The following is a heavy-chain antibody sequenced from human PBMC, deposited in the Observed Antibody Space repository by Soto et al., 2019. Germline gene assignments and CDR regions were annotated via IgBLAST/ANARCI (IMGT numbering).Heavy chain of an antibody. CDR2: MNPNSGNT. CDR1: GYTFTSYD. D-gene: IGHD3-3*01. Sequence: ASVKVSCKASGYTFTSYDINWVRQATGQGLEWMGWMNPNSGNTGYAQKFQGRVTMTRNTSISTAYMELSSLRSEDTAVYYCAICLVPPYYDFWSGYSTIWFDPWGQGNLVTVSS. J-gene: IGHJ5*02. V-gene: IGHV1-8*01. CDR3: AICLVPPYYDFWSGYSTIWFDP.